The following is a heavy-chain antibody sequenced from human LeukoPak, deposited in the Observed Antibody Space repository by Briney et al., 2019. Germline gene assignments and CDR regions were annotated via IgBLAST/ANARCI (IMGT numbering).Heavy chain of an antibody. CDR2: INPNSGGT. D-gene: IGHD3-9*01. V-gene: IGHV1-2*02. CDR1: GYNFTGYY. CDR3: ARGWYDILTGQHTNLDY. J-gene: IGHJ4*02. Sequence: ASVKVSCKASGYNFTGYYMHWVRQAPGQGLEWMGWINPNSGGTNYAQKFQGRVTMTRDTSISTAYMELSRLRSDDTAAYYCARGWYDILTGQHTNLDYWGQGTLVTVSS.